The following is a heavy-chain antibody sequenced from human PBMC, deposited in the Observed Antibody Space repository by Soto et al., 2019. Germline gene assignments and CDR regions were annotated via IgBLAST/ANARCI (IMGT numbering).Heavy chain of an antibody. V-gene: IGHV6-1*01. J-gene: IGHJ5*02. Sequence: QVQLQQSGPGLVKPSQTVSITCGISGDSVSRNNAAWNWIRLSPSRGLEWLGRTFYRSKWYNDYATSLKSRMTINADPSKNQFSLHIISVTPEDTAIYYCAGGAPDRGIAVPENRRENWFGPWGQGTLVTVSS. CDR1: GDSVSRNNAA. CDR2: TFYRSKWYN. D-gene: IGHD6-19*01. CDR3: AGGAPDRGIAVPENRRENWFGP.